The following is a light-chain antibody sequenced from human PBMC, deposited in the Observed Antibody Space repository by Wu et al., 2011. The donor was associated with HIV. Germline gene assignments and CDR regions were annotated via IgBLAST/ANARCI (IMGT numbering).Light chain of an antibody. CDR2: AAS. J-gene: IGKJ4*01. V-gene: IGKV1-27*01. CDR3: QKYDSAPLS. Sequence: SVGDRVTITCRASQGISNFLAWFQQKPGKVPKVLIWAASTLQSGSRLDSVAVDLGQIFTLTISGLQPEDVGTYYCQKYDSAPLSFGGGTKVEMK. CDR1: QGISNF.